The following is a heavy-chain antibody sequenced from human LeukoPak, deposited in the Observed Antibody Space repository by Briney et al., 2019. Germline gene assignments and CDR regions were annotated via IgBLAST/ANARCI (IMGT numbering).Heavy chain of an antibody. CDR1: GFTFSSYG. D-gene: IGHD3-10*01. Sequence: GASLRPSCAPSGFTFSSYGMHWVRQAPGKGLEWVAFIRNDGSIRYYADSLKGRFTISRDNSKNTLYLQMSSLRVDDTAVYYCAKGRAGMVRGVCDYWGQGTLVTVSP. CDR3: AKGRAGMVRGVCDY. V-gene: IGHV3-30*02. J-gene: IGHJ4*01. CDR2: IRNDGSIR.